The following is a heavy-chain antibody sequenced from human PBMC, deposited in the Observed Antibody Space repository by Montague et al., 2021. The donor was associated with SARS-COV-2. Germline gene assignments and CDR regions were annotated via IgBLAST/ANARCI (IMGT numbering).Heavy chain of an antibody. CDR3: AKDCLTVVDDGDAFVF. V-gene: IGHV3-23*01. CDR2: ISASGDTT. D-gene: IGHD2-2*01. J-gene: IGHJ3*01. Sequence: SLRLSCAASGFSFSNYAMSWIRQAPGKGLEWVSFISASGDTTYYADSVKGRFTISRDNSKNTLYLQMTSLRADDTAVYYCAKDCLTVVDDGDAFVFWGQGIMVTVSS. CDR1: GFSFSNYA.